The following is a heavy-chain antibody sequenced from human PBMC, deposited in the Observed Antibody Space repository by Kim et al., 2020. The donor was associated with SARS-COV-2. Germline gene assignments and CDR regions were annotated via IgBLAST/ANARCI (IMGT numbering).Heavy chain of an antibody. CDR3: TRGTTDAPGIDY. V-gene: IGHV3-74*03. D-gene: IGHD6-13*01. J-gene: IGHJ4*02. CDR2: ITSATSSA. CDR1: GFTFSIYS. Sequence: GGSLRLSCAASGFTFSIYSMHWVRQAPGKGLVWVSRITSATSSATYADSVRGRFTISRDNAKNTMYLQMHSLRAEDTAVYYCTRGTTDAPGIDYWGQGTPVTVSS.